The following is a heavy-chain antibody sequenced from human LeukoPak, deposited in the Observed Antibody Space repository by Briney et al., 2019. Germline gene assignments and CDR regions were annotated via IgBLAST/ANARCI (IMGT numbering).Heavy chain of an antibody. CDR2: IKSKTDGGTT. CDR1: GFTFSNAW. D-gene: IGHD3-22*01. J-gene: IGHJ4*02. V-gene: IGHV3-15*01. Sequence: GGSLRLSCAASGFTFSNAWMSWVRQAPGKGLEWVGRIKSKTDGGTTDYAAPVKGRFTISRDDSKNTLYLQMNSLKTEDTAVYYCTTGKYYYDSSGPYYFDYWGQGTLVTVSS. CDR3: TTGKYYYDSSGPYYFDY.